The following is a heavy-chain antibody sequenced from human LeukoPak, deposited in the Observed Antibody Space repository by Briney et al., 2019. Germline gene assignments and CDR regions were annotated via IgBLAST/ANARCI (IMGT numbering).Heavy chain of an antibody. CDR2: ISWNSGSI. J-gene: IGHJ6*01. D-gene: IGHD3-3*01. CDR3: AKDTAMFFEWMDV. Sequence: PGGSLRLSSAPSVFTFYDYAMHSGRQAPGKGLWWGSGISWNSGSIGYADSVKGRLTISRDNAKNSLYLQMNSLRAEDMGMYYCAKDTAMFFEWMDVWGKGTTVTVSS. CDR1: VFTFYDYA. V-gene: IGHV3-9*03.